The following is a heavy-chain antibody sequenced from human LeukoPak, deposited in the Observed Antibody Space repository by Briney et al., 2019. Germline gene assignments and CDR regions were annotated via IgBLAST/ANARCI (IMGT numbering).Heavy chain of an antibody. J-gene: IGHJ5*02. CDR1: GGSINSYY. Sequence: SATLSLTCPVSGGSINSYYWSWIRQPPGKGLEWIGYIYYSGSTNYNSSLKSRVTISVDTSKNQFSLKLSSVTAADTAVYYCARHSSSSRGWFDPWAREPWSPSPQ. CDR2: IYYSGST. V-gene: IGHV4-59*08. CDR3: ARHSSSSRGWFDP. D-gene: IGHD6-6*01.